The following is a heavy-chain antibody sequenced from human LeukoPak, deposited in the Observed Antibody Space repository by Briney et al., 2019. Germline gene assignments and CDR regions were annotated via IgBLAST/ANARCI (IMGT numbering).Heavy chain of an antibody. CDR3: ARGPPFDYVWGSYRQNKYYFDY. J-gene: IGHJ4*02. CDR1: GYTFTGYY. CDR2: INPNSGGT. D-gene: IGHD3-16*02. Sequence: ASVKVSCKASGYTFTGYYMHWVRQAPGQGLEWMGWINPNSGGTNYAQKLQGRVTMTRDTSISTAYMELSRLRSDDTAVYYCARGPPFDYVWGSYRQNKYYFDYWGQGTLVTVSS. V-gene: IGHV1-2*02.